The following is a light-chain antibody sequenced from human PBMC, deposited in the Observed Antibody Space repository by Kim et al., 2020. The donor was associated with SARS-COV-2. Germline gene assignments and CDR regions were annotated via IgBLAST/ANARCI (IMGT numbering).Light chain of an antibody. CDR2: GKN. CDR3: DSWDSSGNHNVV. V-gene: IGLV3-19*01. J-gene: IGLJ2*01. Sequence: SSELTQDPAVSVALGQTVRITCQGDSLKTYYANWYQQKPGQAPVLVIFGKNNRPSGIPHRFSGSNSGNTASLTITGAQAEDEADYYCDSWDSSGNHNVVFGGGTQLTVL. CDR1: SLKTYY.